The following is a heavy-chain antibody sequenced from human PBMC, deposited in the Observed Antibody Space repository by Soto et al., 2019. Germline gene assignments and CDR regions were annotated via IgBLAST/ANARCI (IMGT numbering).Heavy chain of an antibody. Sequence: GGSLRLSCAASGFTFSSYAMSWVRQTPGKGLEWVSGVLGGGGSTFYADSVKGRFTISRDNSKNTLYVQMNSLRAEDTTIYYCARKGPPRDAFDIWGQGTMVTVSS. CDR1: GFTFSSYA. J-gene: IGHJ3*02. V-gene: IGHV3-23*01. CDR2: VLGGGGST. CDR3: ARKGPPRDAFDI.